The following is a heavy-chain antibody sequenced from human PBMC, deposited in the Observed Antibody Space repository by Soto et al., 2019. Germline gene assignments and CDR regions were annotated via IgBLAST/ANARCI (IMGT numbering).Heavy chain of an antibody. D-gene: IGHD3-22*01. V-gene: IGHV1-69*13. J-gene: IGHJ1*01. Sequence: ASVKVSCKASGGTFNNYAISWVRQAPGQGLEWMGGIIPLFGTPKYAQKFQGRVTITADESTSTAYMELRGLRSEATAVYYCARGVHYHSSGYYYFDWGQGNLVTVSS. CDR3: ARGVHYHSSGYYYFD. CDR2: IIPLFGTP. CDR1: GGTFNNYA.